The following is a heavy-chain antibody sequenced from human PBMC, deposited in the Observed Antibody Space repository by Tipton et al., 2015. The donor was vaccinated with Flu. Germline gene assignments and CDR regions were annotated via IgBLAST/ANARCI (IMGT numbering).Heavy chain of an antibody. Sequence: TLSLTCAVYGGSFSGYYWSWIRQPPGKGLEWIGEINHSGSTYYSPSLKSRVTISVDTSKNQFSLKLSSVTAADTAVFYCASHSYSRGRAGHWGQGTLVTVSS. CDR1: GGSFSGYY. D-gene: IGHD4-11*01. CDR2: INHSGST. J-gene: IGHJ4*02. V-gene: IGHV4-34*01. CDR3: ASHSYSRGRAGH.